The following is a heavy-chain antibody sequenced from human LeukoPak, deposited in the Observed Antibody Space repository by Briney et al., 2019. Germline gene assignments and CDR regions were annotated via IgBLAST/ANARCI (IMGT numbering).Heavy chain of an antibody. D-gene: IGHD5-24*01. CDR3: VRMAAGPR. V-gene: IGHV3-23*01. CDR2: ISGSGGGT. Sequence: GGSLRLSCAASGFTFSTYGMSWVRQAPGKGLEWVSAISGSGGGTYFADSVKGRFTISRDNAKNTLYLQMNSLRVEDTAVYFCVRMAAGPRWGQGTLVTVS. J-gene: IGHJ4*02. CDR1: GFTFSTYG.